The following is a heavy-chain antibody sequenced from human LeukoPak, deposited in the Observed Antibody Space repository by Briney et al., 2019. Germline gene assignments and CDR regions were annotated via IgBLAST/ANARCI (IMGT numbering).Heavy chain of an antibody. CDR2: FDPEDGET. D-gene: IGHD3-22*01. Sequence: EASVKVSCKVSGYTLTELSMHWVRQAPGKGLEWMGGFDPEDGETIYAQKFQGRVTMTEDTSTDTAYIELSSLRSEDTAVYYCATDPPRYYDSSGYHYWGQGTLVTVSS. V-gene: IGHV1-24*01. CDR1: GYTLTELS. CDR3: ATDPPRYYDSSGYHY. J-gene: IGHJ4*02.